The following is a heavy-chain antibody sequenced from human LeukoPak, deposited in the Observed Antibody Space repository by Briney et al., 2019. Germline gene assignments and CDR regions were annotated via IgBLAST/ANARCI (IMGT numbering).Heavy chain of an antibody. V-gene: IGHV1-2*02. J-gene: IGHJ4*02. CDR1: GYTFSGDY. D-gene: IGHD4-17*01. Sequence: ASVKVSCKASGYTFSGDYMHWVRQAPGQGLEWMGWINPKSGGTSYAQKFQGRGSMTRDTSISTAYMELSRLRVDDTAVYYCARGPYGDFFDYWGQGTLVTDSS. CDR3: ARGPYGDFFDY. CDR2: INPKSGGT.